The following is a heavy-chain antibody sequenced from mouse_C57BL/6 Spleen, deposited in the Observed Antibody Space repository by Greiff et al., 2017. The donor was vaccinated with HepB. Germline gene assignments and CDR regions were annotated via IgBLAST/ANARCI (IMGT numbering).Heavy chain of an antibody. D-gene: IGHD2-4*01. CDR2: INPSSGYT. J-gene: IGHJ2*01. CDR3: ARCSLIYYDFY. V-gene: IGHV1-4*01. CDR1: GYTFTSYT. Sequence: VQLVESGAELARPGASVKMSCKASGYTFTSYTMHWVKQRPGQGLEWIGYINPSSGYTKYNQKFKDKATLTADKSSSTAYMQLSSLTSEDSAVYYCARCSLIYYDFYWGQGTTLTVSS.